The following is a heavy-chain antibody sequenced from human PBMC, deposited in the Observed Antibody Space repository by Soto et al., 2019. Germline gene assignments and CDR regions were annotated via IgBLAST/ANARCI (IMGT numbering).Heavy chain of an antibody. V-gene: IGHV3-33*01. Sequence: QVQLVESGGGVVQPGRSLRLSCAASGFTFSSYGMHWVRQAPGKGLEWVAVIWYDGSNKYYADSVKGRFTISRDNSKNTLYLHMTSLRADDTAVYYCARDRSNWFDPWGQGTLVTVSS. CDR1: GFTFSSYG. J-gene: IGHJ5*02. CDR3: ARDRSNWFDP. CDR2: IWYDGSNK.